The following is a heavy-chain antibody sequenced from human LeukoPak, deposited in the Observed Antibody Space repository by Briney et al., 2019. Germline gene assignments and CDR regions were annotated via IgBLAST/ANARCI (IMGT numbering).Heavy chain of an antibody. CDR1: GFTFSSYA. Sequence: GGSLRLSCAASGFTFSSYAMHWVRQAPGKGLEWVAVISYDGGNKYYADSVKGRFTISRDNSKNTLYLQMNSLRAEDTAVYYCARDQAARLSIYYFDYWAREPWSPSPQ. V-gene: IGHV3-30-3*01. CDR3: ARDQAARLSIYYFDY. J-gene: IGHJ4*02. D-gene: IGHD6-6*01. CDR2: ISYDGGNK.